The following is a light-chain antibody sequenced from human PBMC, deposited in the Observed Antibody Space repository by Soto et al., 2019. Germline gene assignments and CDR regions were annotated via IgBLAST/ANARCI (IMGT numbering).Light chain of an antibody. CDR3: QQYGGSPFT. CDR2: AAS. J-gene: IGKJ3*01. CDR1: QSVSVNS. V-gene: IGKV3-20*01. Sequence: EIVLTQSPGTLSLSPGERATLSCRASQSVSVNSLAWYQQKGGQAPRLLIYAASTRATGVPDRFSGSGSGTDFAITINRLETEDFAVYYCQQYGGSPFTFGPGTKVDIK.